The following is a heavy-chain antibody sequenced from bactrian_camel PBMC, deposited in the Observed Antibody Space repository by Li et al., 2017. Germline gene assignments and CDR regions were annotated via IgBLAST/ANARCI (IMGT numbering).Heavy chain of an antibody. Sequence: HVQLVESGGGSVEAGGSLRLDCTASGFTFDDSDVGWFRQAPGKEREGVARIDSRGTTEYVDSVKGRFTVFKGNAGKTLYLQMNSLRPEDTDMYYCAAVAEGRTVEGGVSLWTLFESGYWGQGTQVTVS. CDR2: IDSRGTT. CDR1: GFTFDDSD. D-gene: IGHD3*01. V-gene: IGHV3S61*01. CDR3: AAVAEGRTVEGGVSLWTLFESGY. J-gene: IGHJ4*01.